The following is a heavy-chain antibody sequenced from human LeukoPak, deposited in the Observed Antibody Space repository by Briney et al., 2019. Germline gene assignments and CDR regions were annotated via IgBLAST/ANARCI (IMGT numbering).Heavy chain of an antibody. J-gene: IGHJ2*01. Sequence: SETLSLTCAVYGGSFSGYYRSWIRQPPGKGLEWIGEIDQSGSTNYNPSLKSRVTISVDTSKNQFSLKLSSVTAADTAVYYCARSPPYSSGWRGGNWYFDLWGRGTLVTVSS. CDR3: ARSPPYSSGWRGGNWYFDL. CDR1: GGSFSGYY. D-gene: IGHD6-19*01. CDR2: IDQSGST. V-gene: IGHV4-34*01.